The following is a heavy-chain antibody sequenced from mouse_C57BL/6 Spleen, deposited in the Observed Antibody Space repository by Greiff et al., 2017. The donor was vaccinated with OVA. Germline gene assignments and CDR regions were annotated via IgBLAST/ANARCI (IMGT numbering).Heavy chain of an antibody. CDR1: GFTFSSYA. D-gene: IGHD1-1*01. CDR2: ISDGGSYT. CDR3: AREYGSSYFDY. Sequence: EVNVVESGGGLVKPGGSLKLSCAASGFTFSSYAMSWVRQTPEKRLEWVATISDGGSYTYYPDNVKGRFTISRDNAKNNLYLQMSHLKSEDTAMYYCAREYGSSYFDYWGQGTTLTVSS. V-gene: IGHV5-4*01. J-gene: IGHJ2*01.